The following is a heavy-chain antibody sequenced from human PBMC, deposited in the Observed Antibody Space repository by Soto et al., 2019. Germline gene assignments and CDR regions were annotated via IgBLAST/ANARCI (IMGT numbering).Heavy chain of an antibody. Sequence: QVQLVQSGAEVKKPGASVKVSCKASGYTFTSYDINWVRQATGQGLEWMGWMNPNSGNTGYAQKFQGRVTMTRNTSISTAYMELSSLRYEDKAVYYCARGINYYDSGDDAFDIWGQGTMVTVSS. D-gene: IGHD3-10*01. V-gene: IGHV1-8*01. J-gene: IGHJ3*02. CDR3: ARGINYYDSGDDAFDI. CDR1: GYTFTSYD. CDR2: MNPNSGNT.